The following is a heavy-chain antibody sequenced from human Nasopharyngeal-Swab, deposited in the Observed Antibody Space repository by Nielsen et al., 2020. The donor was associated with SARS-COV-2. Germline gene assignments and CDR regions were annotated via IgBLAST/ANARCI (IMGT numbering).Heavy chain of an antibody. D-gene: IGHD3-22*01. CDR1: GFTFNNYG. J-gene: IGHJ4*02. V-gene: IGHV3-30*03. CDR3: ARDSSGYYYPDY. Sequence: SLKISCAASGFTFNNYGMHWVRQAPGKGLEWVAVISYDGSNKYYADSVKGRFTISRDNSKNTLYLQMNSLRAEDTAVYYCARDSSGYYYPDYWGQGTLVTVSS. CDR2: ISYDGSNK.